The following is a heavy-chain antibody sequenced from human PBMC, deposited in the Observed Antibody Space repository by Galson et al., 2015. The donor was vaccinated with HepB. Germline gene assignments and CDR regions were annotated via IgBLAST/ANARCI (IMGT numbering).Heavy chain of an antibody. CDR1: GYTFTSYS. CDR3: ARDLRKTYGSSWYEFDY. V-gene: IGHV1-3*01. D-gene: IGHD6-13*01. CDR2: ITAANGDT. Sequence: SVKVSCKASGYTFTSYSIHWVRQAPGQRLEWMGWITAANGDTKYSQKFQGRVSFTRDTSASTAYMHLSSLKSEDTAVYYCARDLRKTYGSSWYEFDYWGQGTLVTVSS. J-gene: IGHJ4*02.